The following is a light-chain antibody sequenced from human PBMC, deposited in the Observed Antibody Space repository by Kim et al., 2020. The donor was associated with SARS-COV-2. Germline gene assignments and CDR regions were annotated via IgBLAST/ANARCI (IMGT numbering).Light chain of an antibody. J-gene: IGKJ1*01. V-gene: IGKV3-11*01. Sequence: EIVLTQSPATLALSPGEGATLSCRASQSVSSKLAWYQQKPGQAPRLLIYDASTRAAGIPARFSGSGSGTDFTLTIGSLESEDFAVYYCQQANNWPPPPFGQGTKVESK. CDR2: DAS. CDR1: QSVSSK. CDR3: QQANNWPPPP.